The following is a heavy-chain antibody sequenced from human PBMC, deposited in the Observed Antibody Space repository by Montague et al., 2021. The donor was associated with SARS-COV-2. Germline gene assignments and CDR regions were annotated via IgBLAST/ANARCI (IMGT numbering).Heavy chain of an antibody. CDR1: GGSLSGYY. V-gene: IGHV4-34*01. CDR3: ARGQNANKPGDY. CDR2: ISHSGNT. J-gene: IGHJ4*02. D-gene: IGHD4/OR15-4a*01. Sequence: SETLSLTCAVYGGSLSGYYWSWFRQPPGKGLEWIGEISHSGNTSYNPSLTSRITMSVATSKNPFSLKLTSVTAADTAVYYCARGQNANKPGDYWGQGTLVTVSS.